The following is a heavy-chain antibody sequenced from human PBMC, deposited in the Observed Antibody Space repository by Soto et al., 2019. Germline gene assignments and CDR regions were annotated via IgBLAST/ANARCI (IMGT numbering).Heavy chain of an antibody. J-gene: IGHJ1*01. CDR2: INHRGST. CDR1: GGSFSGYY. D-gene: IGHD3-10*01. CDR3: ARGSNYGLVY. Sequence: SETLSLTCAVYGGSFSGYYWTWIRQPPGKGLEWIGEINHRGSTTYSPSLKSRVTISVDTSKNQFSLNLSYVTAADTAVYYCARGSNYGLVYWGQGTLVTVSS. V-gene: IGHV4-34*01.